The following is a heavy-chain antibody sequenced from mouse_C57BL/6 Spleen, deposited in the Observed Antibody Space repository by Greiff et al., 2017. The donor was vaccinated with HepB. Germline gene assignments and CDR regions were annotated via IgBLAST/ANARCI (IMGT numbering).Heavy chain of an antibody. Sequence: QVQLQQPGAELVKPGASVKLSCKASGYTFTSYWMHWVKQRPGQGLEWIGMIHPNSGSTNYNEKFKSKATLTVDKSSSTAYMQLSSLISEDSAVYYCARSPYSNYDYYAMDYWGQGTSVTVSS. V-gene: IGHV1-64*01. CDR1: GYTFTSYW. D-gene: IGHD2-5*01. CDR3: ARSPYSNYDYYAMDY. CDR2: IHPNSGST. J-gene: IGHJ4*01.